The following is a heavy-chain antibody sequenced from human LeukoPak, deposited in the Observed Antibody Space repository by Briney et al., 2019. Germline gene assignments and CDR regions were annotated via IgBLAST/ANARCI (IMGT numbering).Heavy chain of an antibody. D-gene: IGHD6-19*01. V-gene: IGHV5-51*01. CDR1: GYSFSTYW. CDR3: ARHYKYNGGWTVLGAFDI. J-gene: IGHJ3*02. Sequence: GESLKISCQGSGYSFSTYWIGWVRQMPGKGLEWMGIIYPGDSDTRYSPSFQGQATISADKSISTAYLQWSSLKASDTAIYYCARHYKYNGGWTVLGAFDIWGQGTMVTVSS. CDR2: IYPGDSDT.